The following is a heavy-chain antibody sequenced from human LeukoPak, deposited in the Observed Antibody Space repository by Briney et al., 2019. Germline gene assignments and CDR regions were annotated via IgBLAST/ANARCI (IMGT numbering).Heavy chain of an antibody. CDR1: GFTFSRYG. J-gene: IGHJ4*02. Sequence: GGSLRLSCAASGFTFSRYGMHWVRQAPGKGLEWVAVISYDGSKKDYADSVKGRFTISRDNPKNTLYLQMNSLRDEDTAVYYCAILAGNPYWGPGTLVTVSS. D-gene: IGHD2-21*01. CDR2: ISYDGSKK. V-gene: IGHV3-30*03. CDR3: AILAGNPY.